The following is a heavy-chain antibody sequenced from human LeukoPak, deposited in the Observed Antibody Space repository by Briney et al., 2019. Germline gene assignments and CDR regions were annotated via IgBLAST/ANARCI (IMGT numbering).Heavy chain of an antibody. V-gene: IGHV3-23*01. CDR3: AKSDTGGNYFPFDY. CDR1: GSTFSNEG. CDR2: ISGSGRTT. Sequence: PGGSLRLSCAASGSTFSNEGMSWVRQAPGKGLEWVSSISGSGRTTYYTDSVKGRFSISRDNSKGTLYLQMDSLRDEDTAVYYCAKSDTGGNYFPFDYWGQGTLVTVSS. D-gene: IGHD3-22*01. J-gene: IGHJ4*02.